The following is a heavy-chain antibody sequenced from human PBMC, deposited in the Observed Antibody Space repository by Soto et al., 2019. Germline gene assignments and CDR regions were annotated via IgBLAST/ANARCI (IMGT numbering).Heavy chain of an antibody. Sequence: ASVKVSCKASGYTFTSYGISWVRQAPGQGLEWMGWISAYNGNTNYAQKLQGRVTMTTDTSTSTAYMELRSLRSDDTAVYYCARDPGTYYHDSSGYGGAFDIWGQGTMVTVSS. CDR2: ISAYNGNT. D-gene: IGHD3-22*01. J-gene: IGHJ3*02. V-gene: IGHV1-18*04. CDR3: ARDPGTYYHDSSGYGGAFDI. CDR1: GYTFTSYG.